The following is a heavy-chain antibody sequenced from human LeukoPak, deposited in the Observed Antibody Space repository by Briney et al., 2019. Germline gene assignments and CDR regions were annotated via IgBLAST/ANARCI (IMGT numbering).Heavy chain of an antibody. CDR2: ISGSGGST. CDR1: GGSISSYY. D-gene: IGHD3-22*01. CDR3: AKDRDYYDSSGYSYYFDY. V-gene: IGHV3-23*01. Sequence: ETLSLTCTVSGGSISSYYWSWIRQPPGKGLEWVSAISGSGGSTYYADSVKGRFTISRDNSKNTLYLQMNSLRAEDTAVYYCAKDRDYYDSSGYSYYFDYWGQGTLVTVSS. J-gene: IGHJ4*02.